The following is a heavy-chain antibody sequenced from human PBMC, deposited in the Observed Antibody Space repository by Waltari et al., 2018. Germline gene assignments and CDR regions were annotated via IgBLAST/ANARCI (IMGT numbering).Heavy chain of an antibody. Sequence: QVQLVQSGAEVKKPGSSVKVSCKASGGTFSSYTISWVRQALGQGLEWMGRIIPILGIANYAQKFQGRVTITADKSTSTAYMELSSLRSEDTAVYYCAREGAAYYDFWSGYDYWGQGTLVTVSS. CDR2: IIPILGIA. V-gene: IGHV1-69*08. D-gene: IGHD3-3*01. J-gene: IGHJ4*02. CDR3: AREGAAYYDFWSGYDY. CDR1: GGTFSSYT.